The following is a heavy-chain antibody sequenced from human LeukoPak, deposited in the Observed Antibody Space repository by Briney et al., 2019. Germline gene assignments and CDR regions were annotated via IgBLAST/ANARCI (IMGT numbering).Heavy chain of an antibody. V-gene: IGHV4-39*02. Sequence: SETLSLTCTVSGGSISSSSYYWGWIRQPPGKGLEWIGSIYYSGSTYYNPSLKSRVTISVDTSKNQFSLKLSSVTAADTAVYYCARDQSAGGLGVYGSGSYYSGYWFDPWGQGTLVTVSS. CDR2: IYYSGST. CDR1: GGSISSSSYY. J-gene: IGHJ5*02. D-gene: IGHD3-10*01. CDR3: ARDQSAGGLGVYGSGSYYSGYWFDP.